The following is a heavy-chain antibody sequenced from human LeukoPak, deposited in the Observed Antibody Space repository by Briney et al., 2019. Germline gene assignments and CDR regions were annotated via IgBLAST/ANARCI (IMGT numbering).Heavy chain of an antibody. CDR2: IIGSGGTT. CDR1: GFSFSNYG. J-gene: IGHJ6*04. V-gene: IGHV3-23*01. CDR3: AELGITMIGGV. Sequence: GGSLRLSCAASGFSFSNYGMNWVRQAPGKGLEWVSGIIGSGGTTYYADSVKGRFTISRDNSKNTLYLQMNSLRAEDTAVYYCAELGITMIGGVWGKGTTVTISS. D-gene: IGHD3-10*02.